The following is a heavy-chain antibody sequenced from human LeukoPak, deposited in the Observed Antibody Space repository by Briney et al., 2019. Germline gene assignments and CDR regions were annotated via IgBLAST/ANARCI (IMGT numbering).Heavy chain of an antibody. CDR2: IKQDGSEK. CDR3: ARDNGGCAFDL. CDR1: GFTLKTFW. V-gene: IGHV3-7*01. Sequence: GGSLILTCAVSGFTLKTFWMSWVRQAPGRGLQWVANIKQDGSEKYYVDSVRGRFTISRDNAKNSIYLQINSLRAGDSAVYYCARDNGGCAFDLWGHGTMVTVSS. D-gene: IGHD2-8*01. J-gene: IGHJ3*01.